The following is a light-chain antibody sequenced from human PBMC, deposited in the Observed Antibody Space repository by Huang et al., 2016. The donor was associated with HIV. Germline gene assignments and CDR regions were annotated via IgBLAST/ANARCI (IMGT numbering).Light chain of an antibody. V-gene: IGKV1-33*01. CDR3: QQSDTVPPA. J-gene: IGKJ3*01. CDR1: QDISDY. Sequence: DIQMTQSQSSLSASVGDRVTITCQASQDISDYLNWYQQKPGKAPKLLIYDASNLETGVPSRFSGSGSGTEFTLTISGLQPEDIATYYCQQSDTVPPAFGPGTKLDMK. CDR2: DAS.